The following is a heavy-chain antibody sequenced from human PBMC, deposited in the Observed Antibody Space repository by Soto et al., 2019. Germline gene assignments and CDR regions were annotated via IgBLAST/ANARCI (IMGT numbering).Heavy chain of an antibody. D-gene: IGHD6-13*01. CDR3: ARARVRVTSSWKPTYYYYGMDV. J-gene: IGHJ6*02. V-gene: IGHV1-69*01. CDR1: GGTFSSYA. Sequence: QVQLVQSGAEVKKPGSSVKVSCKASGGTFSSYAISWVRQAPGQGLEWMGGIIPIFGTANYAQKFQGRVTITADESTSTAYMELSSLRSEDTAVYYCARARVRVTSSWKPTYYYYGMDVWGQGTTVTVSS. CDR2: IIPIFGTA.